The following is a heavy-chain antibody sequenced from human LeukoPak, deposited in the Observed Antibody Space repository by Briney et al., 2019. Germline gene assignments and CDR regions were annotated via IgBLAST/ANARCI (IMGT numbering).Heavy chain of an antibody. CDR1: GFTFNNYA. CDR3: ARDLHYYVAMDV. J-gene: IGHJ6*02. V-gene: IGHV3-23*01. Sequence: GGSLRLSCAASGFTFNNYALSWVRQAPGKGLEWVSAISGSGISTYYADSVKGRFAISRDNSKSMLFLQLNSLRAEDTALYYCARDLHYYVAMDVWGQGTTVTVSS. CDR2: ISGSGIST. D-gene: IGHD3-10*02.